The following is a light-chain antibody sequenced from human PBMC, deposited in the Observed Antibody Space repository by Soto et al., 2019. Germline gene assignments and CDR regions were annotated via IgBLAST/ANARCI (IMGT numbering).Light chain of an antibody. Sequence: QSALTQPASVSGSPGQSITISCTGTGSDVGGYNYVSWYQQHPGKAPKLMIYEVSNRPPGVSNRFSGSKSGNTASLTISGLQAEDEADYYCSSYTSSSSLKWVFGGGTQLTVL. CDR1: GSDVGGYNY. CDR3: SSYTSSSSLKWV. V-gene: IGLV2-14*01. J-gene: IGLJ3*02. CDR2: EVS.